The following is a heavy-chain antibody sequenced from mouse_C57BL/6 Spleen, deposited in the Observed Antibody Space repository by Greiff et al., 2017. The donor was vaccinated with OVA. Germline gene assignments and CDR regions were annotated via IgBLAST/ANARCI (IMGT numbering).Heavy chain of an antibody. Sequence: QVQLQQPGTELVKPGASVKLSCKASGYTFTSYWMHWVKQRPGQGLEWIGNINPSNGGTNYNEKFKSKATLTVDKSSSTAYMQLSILTSEDSAVYYCARGNFHYYYGSSSFDYWGQGTTLTVSS. CDR3: ARGNFHYYYGSSSFDY. V-gene: IGHV1-53*01. J-gene: IGHJ2*01. CDR2: INPSNGGT. CDR1: GYTFTSYW. D-gene: IGHD1-1*01.